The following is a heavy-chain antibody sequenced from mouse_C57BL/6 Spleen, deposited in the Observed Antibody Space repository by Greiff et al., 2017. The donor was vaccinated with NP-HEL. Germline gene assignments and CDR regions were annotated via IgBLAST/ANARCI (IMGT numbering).Heavy chain of an antibody. V-gene: IGHV1-82*01. CDR1: GYAFSSSW. D-gene: IGHD1-1*01. CDR3: AYGSSYDYWYFDV. J-gene: IGHJ1*03. Sequence: VKLMESGPELVKPGASVKISCKASGYAFSSSWMNWVKQRPGTGLEWIGRIYPGDGDTNYNGKFKGKATLTADKSSSTAYMQLSSLTSEDSAVYFCAYGSSYDYWYFDVWGTGTTVTVSS. CDR2: IYPGDGDT.